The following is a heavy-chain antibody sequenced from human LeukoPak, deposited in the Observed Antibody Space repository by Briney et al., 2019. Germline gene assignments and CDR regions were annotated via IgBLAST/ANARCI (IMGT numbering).Heavy chain of an antibody. D-gene: IGHD4-17*01. V-gene: IGHV5-51*01. CDR2: IYPGDSDT. CDR3: ARQIDVTTVTTPEAFDI. Sequence: GESLKISCKGSGYSFTSYWIGWVRQMPGKGLGWMGIIYPGDSDTRYSPPFQGQVTISADKSISPAYLQWSSLKASDTAMYYCARQIDVTTVTTPEAFDIWGQGTMVTVSS. J-gene: IGHJ3*02. CDR1: GYSFTSYW.